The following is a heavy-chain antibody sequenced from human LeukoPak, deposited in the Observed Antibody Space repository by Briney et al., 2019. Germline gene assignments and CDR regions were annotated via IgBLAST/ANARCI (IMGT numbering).Heavy chain of an antibody. D-gene: IGHD1-26*01. Sequence: GGSLRLSCAASGFTFSTYAMSWVRQAPGKGLEWVSDISGSGGSTYYADSVKGRFTISRDNSKNTLYLQMNSLRAEDTAVYYWAKEGGGSYYYFDDWGQGTLVTVSS. V-gene: IGHV3-23*01. J-gene: IGHJ4*02. CDR1: GFTFSTYA. CDR2: ISGSGGST. CDR3: AKEGGGSYYYFDD.